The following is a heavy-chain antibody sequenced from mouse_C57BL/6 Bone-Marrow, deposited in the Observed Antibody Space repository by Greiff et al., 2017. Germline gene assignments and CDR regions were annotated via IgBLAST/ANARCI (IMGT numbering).Heavy chain of an antibody. CDR3: AREGFITTVVARYFDV. V-gene: IGHV1-9*01. Sequence: QVQLQQSGAELMKPGASVKLSCKATGYTFTGYWIEWVKQRPGHGLEWIGEILPGSGSTNYNEKFKGKATFTADTSSNTAYMQLSSLTTEDSAIYYCAREGFITTVVARYFDVWGTGTTVTVSS. CDR2: ILPGSGST. D-gene: IGHD1-1*01. CDR1: GYTFTGYW. J-gene: IGHJ1*03.